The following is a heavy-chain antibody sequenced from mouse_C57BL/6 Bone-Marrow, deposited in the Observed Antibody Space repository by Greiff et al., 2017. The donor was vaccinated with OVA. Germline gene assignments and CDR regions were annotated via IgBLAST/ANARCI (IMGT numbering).Heavy chain of an antibody. CDR1: GYTFTSYW. D-gene: IGHD1-1*01. J-gene: IGHJ2*01. CDR2: IYPGSGTT. V-gene: IGHV1-55*01. CDR3: ARGSYYGSLDY. Sequence: QVQLQQPGAELVKPGASVKMSCKASGYTFTSYWITWVKQRPGQGLEWIGDIYPGSGTTNYNEKFKSKATLTVGTSSSTAYMQLSSLTTEDSAVYYCARGSYYGSLDYWGQGTTLTVSS.